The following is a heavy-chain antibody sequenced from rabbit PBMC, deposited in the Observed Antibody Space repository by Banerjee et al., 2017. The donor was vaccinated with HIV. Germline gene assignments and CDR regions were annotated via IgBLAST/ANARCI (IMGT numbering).Heavy chain of an antibody. J-gene: IGHJ4*01. V-gene: IGHV1S40*01. CDR3: ARDYAGSGYTTAFDL. D-gene: IGHD6-1*01. CDR2: IAGGSVGST. Sequence: QSLEESGGDLVKPGASLTLTCTASGFSFSGYYMCWVRQAPGKGLEWIACIAGGSVGSTWYASWAKGRFTISKTSSTTVTLQMTSLTAADTATYFCARDYAGSGYTTAFDLWGQGTLVTVS. CDR1: GFSFSGYY.